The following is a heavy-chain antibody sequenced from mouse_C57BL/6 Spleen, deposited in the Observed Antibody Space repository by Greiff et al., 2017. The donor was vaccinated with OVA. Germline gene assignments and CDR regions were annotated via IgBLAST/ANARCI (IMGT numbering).Heavy chain of an antibody. CDR3: ARSHYGSSLYYFDY. CDR1: GYTFTSYW. J-gene: IGHJ2*01. Sequence: QVQLQQPGAELVRPGSSVKLSCKASGYTFTSYWMHWVKQRPIQGLEWIGNIDPSDSETRYNQKFKDKATLTVDKSSSTAYMQLSSLTSEDSAVYYCARSHYGSSLYYFDYWGQGTTLTVSS. CDR2: IDPSDSET. D-gene: IGHD1-1*01. V-gene: IGHV1-52*01.